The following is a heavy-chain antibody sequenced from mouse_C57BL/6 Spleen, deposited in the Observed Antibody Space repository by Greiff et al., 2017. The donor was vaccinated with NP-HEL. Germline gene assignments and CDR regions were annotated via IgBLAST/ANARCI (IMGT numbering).Heavy chain of an antibody. Sequence: VQLQQPGAELVMPGASVKLSCKASGYTFTSYWMHWVKQRPGQGLEWIGEIDPSDSYTNYNQKFKGKSTLTVDKSSSTAYMQLSSLTSEDSAVYYCAKGYDYDVTYAMDYWGQGTSVTVSS. CDR2: IDPSDSYT. J-gene: IGHJ4*01. D-gene: IGHD2-4*01. CDR3: AKGYDYDVTYAMDY. V-gene: IGHV1-69*01. CDR1: GYTFTSYW.